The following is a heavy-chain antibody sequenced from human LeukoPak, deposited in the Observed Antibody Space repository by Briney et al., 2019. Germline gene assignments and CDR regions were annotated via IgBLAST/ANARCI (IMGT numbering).Heavy chain of an antibody. J-gene: IGHJ3*02. Sequence: PGGSLRLSCAASGFTFDDYAMHWVRQAPGKGLEWVSGISWNRGSIDYADSVKGRFTISRDNAKNSLYLQMNSLRAEDTAVYYCAKEVFTGSGGAFDIWGQGTMVTVSS. V-gene: IGHV3-9*01. CDR1: GFTFDDYA. D-gene: IGHD1-14*01. CDR2: ISWNRGSI. CDR3: AKEVFTGSGGAFDI.